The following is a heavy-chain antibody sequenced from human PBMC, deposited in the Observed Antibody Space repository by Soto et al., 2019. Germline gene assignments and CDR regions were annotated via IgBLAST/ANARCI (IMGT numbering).Heavy chain of an antibody. CDR1: GGSVSTAGHY. CDR3: ASGACGGGRCDRFPVFDY. Sequence: PSETLSLTCTVSGGSVSTAGHYWSWIRHRPGKGLQWIGYIYGGGSTFYTPSLNGRVSLSVDASKNQFSLKMTSVSATDTAVYYCASGACGGGRCDRFPVFDYWGKGALVTVSS. J-gene: IGHJ4*02. V-gene: IGHV4-31*03. CDR2: IYGGGST. D-gene: IGHD2-21*01.